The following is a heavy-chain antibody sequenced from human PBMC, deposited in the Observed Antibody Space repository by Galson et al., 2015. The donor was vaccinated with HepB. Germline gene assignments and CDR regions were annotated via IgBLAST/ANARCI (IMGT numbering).Heavy chain of an antibody. Sequence: SLRLSCAASGFTFSSYWMSWVRQAPGKGLERVANIKQDGSEKYYVDSVKGRFTISRDNAKNSLYLQMNSLRAEDTAVYYCASLLYDFWSGYYSNYFDYWGQGTLVTVSS. CDR1: GFTFSSYW. V-gene: IGHV3-7*03. CDR3: ASLLYDFWSGYYSNYFDY. D-gene: IGHD3-3*01. J-gene: IGHJ4*02. CDR2: IKQDGSEK.